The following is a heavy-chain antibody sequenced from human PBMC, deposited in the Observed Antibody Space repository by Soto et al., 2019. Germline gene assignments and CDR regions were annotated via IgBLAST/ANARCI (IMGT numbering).Heavy chain of an antibody. CDR1: GYTFTDYH. CDR2: VSPKSGGT. J-gene: IGHJ4*02. CDR3: AWGKGWLRFTSPSR. Sequence: QVQLVQSGAEVKKPGASVRVSCKASGYTFTDYHIHWVRQAPGQGLEWMGWVSPKSGGTSYAQKFQGWVTMTRDTSINTAYMEVTRLKSDDAAVYYCAWGKGWLRFTSPSRWGQGTLVTVSS. V-gene: IGHV1-2*04. D-gene: IGHD5-12*01.